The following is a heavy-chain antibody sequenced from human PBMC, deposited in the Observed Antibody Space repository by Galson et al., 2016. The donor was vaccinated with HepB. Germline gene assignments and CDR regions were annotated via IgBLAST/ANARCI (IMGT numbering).Heavy chain of an antibody. D-gene: IGHD5-12*01. V-gene: IGHV3-21*05. J-gene: IGHJ4*02. CDR3: ARARAGGYESYDY. Sequence: SLRLSCAASGFIFDSYGMNWVRQAPGKGLEWVSYISTGGTYTNYADSVNGRFTISRDNAKNSLYLQMDSLRAEDTALYYCARARAGGYESYDYWGQGTLVTVSS. CDR1: GFIFDSYG. CDR2: ISTGGTYT.